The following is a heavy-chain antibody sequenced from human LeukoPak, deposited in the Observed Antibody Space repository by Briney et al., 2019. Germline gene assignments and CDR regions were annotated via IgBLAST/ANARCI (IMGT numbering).Heavy chain of an antibody. CDR2: INPYGGST. V-gene: IGHV1-46*01. CDR3: ATWGGGVAALAY. CDR1: GYTFTSYY. J-gene: IGHJ4*02. Sequence: ASVKVSCKASGYTFTSYYIHWVRQAPGQGLEWMGIINPYGGSTFYAQEFQGRVTMTRDMSTSAVYLELISLRPEDTAMYYCATWGGGVAALAYWGQGTLVTVSS. D-gene: IGHD2-15*01.